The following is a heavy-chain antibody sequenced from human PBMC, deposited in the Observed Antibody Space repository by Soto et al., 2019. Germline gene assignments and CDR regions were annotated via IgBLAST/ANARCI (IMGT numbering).Heavy chain of an antibody. D-gene: IGHD3-10*01. CDR2: LNPSIGST. Sequence: GASVKVSGKASGYSFSNFFIHWVLQAPGQGLEWMGLLNPSIGSTTYAQKFQGRVSMTSDTSTNTVYLELRRLRSEDTAVYYCARPRGDGASARDQRGLDVWGQGTTVTVSS. J-gene: IGHJ6*02. CDR1: GYSFSNFF. V-gene: IGHV1-46*01. CDR3: ARPRGDGASARDQRGLDV.